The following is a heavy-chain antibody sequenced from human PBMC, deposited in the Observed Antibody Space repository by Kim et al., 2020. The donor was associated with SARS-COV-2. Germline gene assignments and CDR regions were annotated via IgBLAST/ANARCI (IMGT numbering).Heavy chain of an antibody. CDR2: I. Sequence: ISYADSVKGRFTISRDNAKNSRYLQMNSLRGEDTAVYYCARARYGSNSFDYWGQGTLVTVSS. J-gene: IGHJ4*02. D-gene: IGHD4-17*01. V-gene: IGHV3-21*01. CDR3: ARARYGSNSFDY.